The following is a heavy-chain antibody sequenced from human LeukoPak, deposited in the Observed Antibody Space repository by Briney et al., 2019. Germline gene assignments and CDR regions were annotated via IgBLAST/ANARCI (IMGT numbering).Heavy chain of an antibody. Sequence: SETLSLTCTVSGGSISSYYWSWIRQPPGKGLEWIGYIYYSGSTNYNPSLKSRVTISVDTSKNQFSLKLSSVTAADTAVYYCARDSHYYGSGRKDYWGQGTLVTVSS. CDR1: GGSISSYY. D-gene: IGHD3-10*01. V-gene: IGHV4-59*01. J-gene: IGHJ4*02. CDR2: IYYSGST. CDR3: ARDSHYYGSGRKDY.